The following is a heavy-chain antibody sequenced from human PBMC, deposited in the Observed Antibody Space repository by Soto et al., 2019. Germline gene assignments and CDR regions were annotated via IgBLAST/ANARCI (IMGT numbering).Heavy chain of an antibody. CDR1: GFTFSSYG. J-gene: IGHJ5*02. V-gene: IGHV3-30*18. Sequence: QVQLVESGGGVVQPGRSLRLSCAASGFTFSSYGMHWVRQAPGKGLEWVAVISYDGSNKYYADSVKGRFTISRDNSKNTLYLQMNSLRAEDTAVYYCAKDGVVYGDYLYGYNWFDPWGQGTLVTVSS. CDR3: AKDGVVYGDYLYGYNWFDP. D-gene: IGHD4-17*01. CDR2: ISYDGSNK.